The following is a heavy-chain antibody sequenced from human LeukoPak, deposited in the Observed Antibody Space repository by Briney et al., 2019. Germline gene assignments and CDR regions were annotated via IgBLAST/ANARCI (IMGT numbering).Heavy chain of an antibody. CDR1: GFTFSTYN. CDR2: ISRTGNSI. V-gene: IGHV3-48*03. J-gene: IGHJ4*02. CDR3: ARGPYSSNWYVDY. Sequence: GGSLRLSCAASGFTFSTYNMNWVRLAPGKGLEWISYISRTGNSIYYADSVKGRFTISRDSAKNSLYLQMNSLRAEDTAVYYCARGPYSSNWYVDYWGQGTLVTVAS. D-gene: IGHD6-13*01.